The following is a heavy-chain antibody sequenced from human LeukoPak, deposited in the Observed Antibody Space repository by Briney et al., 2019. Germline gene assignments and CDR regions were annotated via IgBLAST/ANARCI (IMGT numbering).Heavy chain of an antibody. V-gene: IGHV4-38-2*02. CDR3: ARDRYYYGSGSLRFDY. J-gene: IGHJ4*02. CDR2: IYHSGST. D-gene: IGHD3-10*01. Sequence: SETLSLTCNVSGYSISSGYYWGWIRQPPGKGLEWIGSIYHSGSTYYNPSLKSRVTMSVDTSKNQFSLKLSSVTAADTAVYYCARDRYYYGSGSLRFDYWGQGTLVTVSS. CDR1: GYSISSGYY.